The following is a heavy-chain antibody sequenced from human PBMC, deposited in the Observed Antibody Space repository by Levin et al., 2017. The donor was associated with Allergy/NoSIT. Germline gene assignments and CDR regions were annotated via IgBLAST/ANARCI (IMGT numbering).Heavy chain of an antibody. D-gene: IGHD6-19*01. J-gene: IGHJ4*02. V-gene: IGHV3-30*18. CDR3: AKHLFREISGWYSVDY. CDR2: ISYDGSNK. Sequence: GGSLRLSSAASGFTFSNYGMHWVRQAPGKGLEWVTLISYDGSNKYYADSVKGRFTISRDNSKNTLYLQMNSLRAEDTAVYYCAKHLFREISGWYSVDYWGQGTLVTVPS. CDR1: GFTFSNYG.